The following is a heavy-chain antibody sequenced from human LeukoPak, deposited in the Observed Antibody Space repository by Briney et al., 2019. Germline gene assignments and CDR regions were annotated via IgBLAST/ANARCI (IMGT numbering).Heavy chain of an antibody. Sequence: PGGSLRLSCAASGFTFSSYSMSWVRQAPGKGLEWVANIKQDGSERYYVDSVKGRFTISRDNAKNSLSLQMNSLRAEDTAVYYCARGAHWGQGTLVTVSS. V-gene: IGHV3-7*01. CDR3: ARGAH. CDR2: IKQDGSER. CDR1: GFTFSSYS. J-gene: IGHJ4*02.